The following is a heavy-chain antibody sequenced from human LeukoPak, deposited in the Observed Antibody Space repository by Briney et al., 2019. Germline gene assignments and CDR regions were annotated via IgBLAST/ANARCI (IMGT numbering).Heavy chain of an antibody. Sequence: ASVKVSCKASGYTFTSYGIGWVRQAPGQGLEWMGWISAYNGNTNYAQKLQGRVTMTTDTSTSTAYMELRSLRSDDTAVYYCARDRRAGYSYGYQFDYWGQGTLVTVSS. J-gene: IGHJ4*02. CDR1: GYTFTSYG. V-gene: IGHV1-18*01. CDR3: ARDRRAGYSYGYQFDY. D-gene: IGHD5-18*01. CDR2: ISAYNGNT.